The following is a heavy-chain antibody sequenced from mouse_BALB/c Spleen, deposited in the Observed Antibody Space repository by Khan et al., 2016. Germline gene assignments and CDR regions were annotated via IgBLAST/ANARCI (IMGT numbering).Heavy chain of an antibody. CDR1: GFTFSNYG. V-gene: IGHV6-6*02. Sequence: EVKLVESGGGLVQPGGSMKLSCVASGFTFSNYGMNWVRQSPEKGLEWVAEIRLKSNNYATHDAESVKGRFTISRADSKSSVYLQMNNLRAEDTGIYYCARGGYFDVWGAGTTVTVSS. J-gene: IGHJ1*01. CDR2: IRLKSNNYAT. CDR3: ARGGYFDV.